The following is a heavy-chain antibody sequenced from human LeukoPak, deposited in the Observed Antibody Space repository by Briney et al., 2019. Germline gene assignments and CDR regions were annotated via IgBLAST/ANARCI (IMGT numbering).Heavy chain of an antibody. CDR1: GFTFSNYV. J-gene: IGHJ3*02. V-gene: IGHV3-23*01. CDR2: VSGGGGST. Sequence: GGPLRLSCAASGFTFSNYVMSWVRQASGKGLEWVSGVSGGGGSTYYADSVKGRFTISRDNSKNTLYLQMKSLRAEDTAVYYCAKGMIYCSGGTCYFGTFDIWGQGTMITVSS. CDR3: AKGMIYCSGGTCYFGTFDI. D-gene: IGHD2-15*01.